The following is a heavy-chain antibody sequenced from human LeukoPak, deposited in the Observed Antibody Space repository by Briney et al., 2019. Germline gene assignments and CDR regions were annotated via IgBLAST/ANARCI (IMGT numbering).Heavy chain of an antibody. J-gene: IGHJ4*02. V-gene: IGHV4-59*08. D-gene: IGHD3-22*01. CDR2: IYYSGST. Sequence: SETLSLTRTVSGGSISSYYWSWIRQPPGKGLEWIGYIYYSGSTNYNPSLKSRVTISLDTSKTHFSLTLSSLTAADTAVYYCARSPPGWYYDNSGQYYFDTWGQGALVTVSS. CDR1: GGSISSYY. CDR3: ARSPPGWYYDNSGQYYFDT.